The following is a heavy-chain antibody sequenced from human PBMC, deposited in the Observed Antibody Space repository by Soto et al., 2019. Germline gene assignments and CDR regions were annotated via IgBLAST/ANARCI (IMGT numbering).Heavy chain of an antibody. CDR3: ARSRPHCSSNTCYGYYYGMDV. CDR2: ISGTSDYT. J-gene: IGHJ6*02. V-gene: IGHV3-11*06. CDR1: GFTFSGYY. D-gene: IGHD2-2*01. Sequence: PGGSLRLSCAASGFTFSGYYMTWIRQAPGKGLEWVSYISGTSDYTNYADSVKGRFTTSRDNAKNSLYLQMNSLRAEDTAVYYCARSRPHCSSNTCYGYYYGMDVWGQGTTVTVSS.